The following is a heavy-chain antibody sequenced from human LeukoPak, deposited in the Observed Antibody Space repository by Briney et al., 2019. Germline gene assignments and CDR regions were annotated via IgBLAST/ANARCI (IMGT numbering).Heavy chain of an antibody. J-gene: IGHJ4*02. CDR3: AREYDFLSGYPLVPFDY. V-gene: IGHV1-69*13. Sequence: GASVKVSCKASGGTFSSYAISWVRQAPGRGLEWMGGIIPIFGTANYAQKFQGGVTITADESTSTAYMELSSLRSEDTAVYYCAREYDFLSGYPLVPFDYWGKGTLVTVSS. CDR2: IIPIFGTA. CDR1: GGTFSSYA. D-gene: IGHD3-3*01.